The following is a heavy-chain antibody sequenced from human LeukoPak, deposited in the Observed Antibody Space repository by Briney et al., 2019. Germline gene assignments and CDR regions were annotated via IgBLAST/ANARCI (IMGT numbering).Heavy chain of an antibody. CDR2: IYHSGNT. J-gene: IGHJ5*02. CDR1: GYSISSGYY. V-gene: IGHV4-38-2*02. D-gene: IGHD5-12*01. CDR3: ARGMAAAYDYNWFDP. Sequence: PSETLSLTCTVSGYSISSGYYWGWIRQPPGKGLEWIGSIYHSGNTYCNSSLKSRVIISVDTSKNQFSLKLNSVTAADTAVYFCARGMAAAYDYNWFDPWGQGALVTVSS.